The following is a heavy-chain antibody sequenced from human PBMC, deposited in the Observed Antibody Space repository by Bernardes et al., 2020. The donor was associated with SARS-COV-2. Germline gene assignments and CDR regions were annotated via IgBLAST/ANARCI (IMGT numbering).Heavy chain of an antibody. D-gene: IGHD2-15*01. Sequence: GGSLRLSCAASGFTFRNFGMSWVRQAPGKGLEWVSGISNHGDTTYYTDSVKGRFTVSRDNSKNTLYLQMNSLRPEDTALYYCATGVALLGAAWGQGTLVRVSS. CDR1: GFTFRNFG. V-gene: IGHV3-23*01. J-gene: IGHJ5*02. CDR3: ATGVALLGAA. CDR2: ISNHGDTT.